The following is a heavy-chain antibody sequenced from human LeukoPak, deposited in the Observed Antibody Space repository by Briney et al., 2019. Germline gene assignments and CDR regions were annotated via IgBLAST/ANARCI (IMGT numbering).Heavy chain of an antibody. Sequence: GGSLRLSCAASGFTFSNYWMTWVRQAPGKGLELVANIRQDGSEKYYVDSVKGRFTISRDNAKNSLYLQMNSLRAEDTAVYYCARNQRRLDYWGQGTLVTVSS. CDR1: GFTFSNYW. CDR3: ARNQRRLDY. V-gene: IGHV3-7*01. J-gene: IGHJ4*02. CDR2: IRQDGSEK. D-gene: IGHD1-14*01.